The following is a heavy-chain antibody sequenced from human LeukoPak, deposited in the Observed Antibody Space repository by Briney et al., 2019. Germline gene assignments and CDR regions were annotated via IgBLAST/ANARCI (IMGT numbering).Heavy chain of an antibody. CDR2: IYPGDPDT. CDR3: ARDSPYSSGWRDAFDI. D-gene: IGHD6-19*01. V-gene: IGHV5-51*01. CDR1: GYSFTNYW. J-gene: IGHJ3*02. Sequence: GESLKISCKGSGYSFTNYWIGWVRQMPGKGLEWMGMIYPGDPDTRYSPSFQGQVTISADKSISTAYLQWSSLKASDTAMYYCARDSPYSSGWRDAFDIWGQGTMVTVSS.